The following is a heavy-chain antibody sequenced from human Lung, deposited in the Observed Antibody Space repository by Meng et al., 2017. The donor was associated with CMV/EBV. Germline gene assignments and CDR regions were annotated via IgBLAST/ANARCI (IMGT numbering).Heavy chain of an antibody. CDR1: GFTFSDFS. CDR3: TRSPLGGESDY. D-gene: IGHD3-16*01. CDR2: ISYHGKNE. J-gene: IGHJ4*02. Sequence: SXAASGFTFSDFSMHWVRQAPGKGLEWVALISYHGKNEYYADSVKGRFTISRDYSKNTVSLQMSSLRPEDTAVYYCTRSPLGGESDYWGQGTLVTVSS. V-gene: IGHV3-30*04.